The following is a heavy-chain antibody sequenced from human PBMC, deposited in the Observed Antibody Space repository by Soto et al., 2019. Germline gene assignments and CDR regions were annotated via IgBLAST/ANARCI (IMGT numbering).Heavy chain of an antibody. Sequence: GGSLRLSCAFSGFTFSAYWMHWVRQVPGKGLTWVSRISDDGSTATYADSVKGRFVISRDNAKNSLYLEMNTLRADDSGLYYCARGPRVSSTGTGAHWGRGT. CDR2: ISDDGSTA. V-gene: IGHV3-74*01. D-gene: IGHD1-1*01. CDR1: GFTFSAYW. J-gene: IGHJ4*02. CDR3: ARGPRVSSTGTGAH.